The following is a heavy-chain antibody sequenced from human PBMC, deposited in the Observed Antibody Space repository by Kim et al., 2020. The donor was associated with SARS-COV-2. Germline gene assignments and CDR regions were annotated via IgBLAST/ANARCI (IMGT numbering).Heavy chain of an antibody. CDR3: ARGGLS. CDR2: SDGRST. J-gene: IGHJ4*02. D-gene: IGHD2-8*01. Sequence: SDGRSTSYADSVKGRFTISRDNAKNTLYLQMNSLRAEDTAVYYCARGGLSWGQGTLVTVSS. V-gene: IGHV3-74*01.